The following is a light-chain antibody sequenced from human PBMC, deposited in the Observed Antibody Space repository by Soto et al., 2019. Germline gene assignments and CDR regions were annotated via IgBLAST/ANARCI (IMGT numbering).Light chain of an antibody. CDR1: RSNIGRNF. CDR3: VAWDDTLDAQV. CDR2: RNN. Sequence: QSALTQSPSASGTPGQRVTISCSGSRSNIGRNFAYWYQHVPGTAPRLLIQRNNERPSGVPDRFSGSKSGTSVSLAISGLRSDDEATYYCVAWDDTLDAQVFGGGTQLTVL. J-gene: IGLJ3*02. V-gene: IGLV1-47*01.